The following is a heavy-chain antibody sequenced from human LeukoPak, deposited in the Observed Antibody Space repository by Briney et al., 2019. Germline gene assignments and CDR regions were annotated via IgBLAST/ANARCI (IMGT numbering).Heavy chain of an antibody. D-gene: IGHD4-23*01. Sequence: PSETLSLTCAVYGGSFGGYYWSWIRQPPGKGLEWIGEINHSGSTNYNPSLKSRVTISVDTSKNQFSLKLSSVTAADTAVYYCARVPGGYGGNSDRYYFDYWGQGTLVTVSS. CDR1: GGSFGGYY. V-gene: IGHV4-34*01. J-gene: IGHJ4*02. CDR2: INHSGST. CDR3: ARVPGGYGGNSDRYYFDY.